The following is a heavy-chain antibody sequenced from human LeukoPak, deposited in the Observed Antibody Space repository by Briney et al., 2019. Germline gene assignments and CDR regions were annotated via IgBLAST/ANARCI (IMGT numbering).Heavy chain of an antibody. CDR1: GFTFSSYW. CDR2: IKQDGSEK. V-gene: IGHV3-7*01. D-gene: IGHD1-26*01. CDR3: ARDLRWELLPYYYGMDV. J-gene: IGHJ6*02. Sequence: PGGSLRLSCAASGFTFSSYWMSWVRQAPGKGLEWVANIKQDGSEKYYVDSVKGRFTIPRDNAKNSLYLQMNSLRAEDTAVYYCARDLRWELLPYYYGMDVWGQGTTVTVSS.